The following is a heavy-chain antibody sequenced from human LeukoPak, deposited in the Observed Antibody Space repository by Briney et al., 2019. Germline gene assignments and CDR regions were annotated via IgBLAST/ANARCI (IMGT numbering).Heavy chain of an antibody. CDR3: ARGTVPAAIRKVSYGMDV. V-gene: IGHV4-34*01. D-gene: IGHD2-2*02. CDR2: INHSGST. CDR1: GGSFSGYY. Sequence: SETLSLTCAVYGGSFSGYYWSWIRQPPAKGLEWIGEINHSGSTNYNPSLKSRVTISVDTSKNQFSLKLSSVTAADTAVYYCARGTVPAAIRKVSYGMDVWGQGTTVTVSS. J-gene: IGHJ6*02.